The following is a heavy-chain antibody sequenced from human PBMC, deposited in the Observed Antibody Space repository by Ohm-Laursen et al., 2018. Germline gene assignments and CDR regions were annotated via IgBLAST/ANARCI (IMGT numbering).Heavy chain of an antibody. J-gene: IGHJ4*02. Sequence: SLRLSCAASGFSFHNYAMSWVRQAPGKGLEWVSSISSSGTMYADSVRGRFTISRDNSKNTLYLQMNSLRAEDTAVYYCAKGRYSSSWYGNDYWGQGTLVTVAS. D-gene: IGHD6-13*01. CDR3: AKGRYSSSWYGNDY. V-gene: IGHV3-23*01. CDR1: GFSFHNYA. CDR2: ISSSGTM.